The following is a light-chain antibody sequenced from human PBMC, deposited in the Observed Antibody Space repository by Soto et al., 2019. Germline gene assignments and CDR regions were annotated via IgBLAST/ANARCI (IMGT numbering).Light chain of an antibody. CDR1: GSNIGNNY. CDR3: GTWDSSLSAVV. V-gene: IGLV1-51*01. CDR2: NNN. J-gene: IGLJ3*02. Sequence: QSVLTQPPSVSAAPGQTVTIACSGSGSNIGNNYVSWYRQLPGTAPKLLIYNNNQRPSGIPDRFSGSKSGTSATLGITGLQTGDEADYYCGTWDSSLSAVVFGGGTQLTVL.